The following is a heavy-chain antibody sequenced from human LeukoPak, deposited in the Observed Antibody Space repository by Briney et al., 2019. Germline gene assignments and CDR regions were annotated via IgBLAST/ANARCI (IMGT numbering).Heavy chain of an antibody. J-gene: IGHJ4*02. CDR1: GXTVSSNY. Sequence: GGSLRLSCAASGXTVSSNYMSWVRQAPGKGLEWVSVIYRDGSTYYADSVKGRFTISRDNSKNTLYLQMNGLRAEDTAVYYCARLSVTTWYYFDYWGQGTLVTVSS. V-gene: IGHV3-66*01. CDR2: IYRDGST. CDR3: ARLSVTTWYYFDY. D-gene: IGHD4-17*01.